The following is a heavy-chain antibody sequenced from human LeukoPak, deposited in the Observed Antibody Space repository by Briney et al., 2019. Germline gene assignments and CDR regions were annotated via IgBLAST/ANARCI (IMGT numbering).Heavy chain of an antibody. Sequence: GGSLRLSCAASGFTFSSYSMNWVRQAPGKGLEWVSYISSSSSTIYYADSVKGRFTISRDNAKNSLYLQMNSLRAEDTAVYYCASMAADTPNYCTNGVCYTHDAFDIWGQGTMVTVSS. CDR1: GFTFSSYS. CDR3: ASMAADTPNYCTNGVCYTHDAFDI. J-gene: IGHJ3*02. D-gene: IGHD2-8*01. CDR2: ISSSSSTI. V-gene: IGHV3-48*01.